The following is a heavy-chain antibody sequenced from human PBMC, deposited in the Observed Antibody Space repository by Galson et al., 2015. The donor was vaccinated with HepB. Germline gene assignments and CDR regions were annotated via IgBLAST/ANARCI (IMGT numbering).Heavy chain of an antibody. CDR1: GFTFSSYS. CDR3: ARDRLSYYYYYGMDV. J-gene: IGHJ6*02. V-gene: IGHV3-48*04. CDR2: ISSSSSTI. Sequence: SLRLSCAASGFTFSSYSMNWVRQAPGKGLEWVSYISSSSSTIYYADSVKGRLTISRDNAKNSLYLQMNSLRAEDTAVYYCARDRLSYYYYYGMDVWGQRTTVTVSS.